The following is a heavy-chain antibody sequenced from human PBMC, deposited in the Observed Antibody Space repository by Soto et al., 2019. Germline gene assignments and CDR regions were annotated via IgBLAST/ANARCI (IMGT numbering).Heavy chain of an antibody. V-gene: IGHV3-74*01. Sequence: LRLSCAASGFTFSSYWMHWVRQAPGKGLVWVSRINSDGSTTNYADSVKGRCTISRDNAKNTLYLLMNSLRAEDMAVYYCATIYCSGSSCFWNYWGQGTLVTVSS. J-gene: IGHJ4*02. CDR3: ATIYCSGSSCFWNY. CDR1: GFTFSSYW. CDR2: INSDGSTT. D-gene: IGHD2-15*01.